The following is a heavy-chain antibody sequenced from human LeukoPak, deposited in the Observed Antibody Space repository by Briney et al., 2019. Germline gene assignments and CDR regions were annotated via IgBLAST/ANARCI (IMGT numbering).Heavy chain of an antibody. Sequence: GGSLRLSCSASGFPFSSYAMHWVRRAPGKGLEYVSAISGSGGSTYYADSVKGRFPISRDNSKNTLYLQMSSLRAEDTAVYFCVRGYSFGPYGMDVWGQGTTVTVSS. CDR1: GFPFSSYA. J-gene: IGHJ6*02. CDR2: ISGSGGST. V-gene: IGHV3-64D*09. CDR3: VRGYSFGPYGMDV. D-gene: IGHD2-15*01.